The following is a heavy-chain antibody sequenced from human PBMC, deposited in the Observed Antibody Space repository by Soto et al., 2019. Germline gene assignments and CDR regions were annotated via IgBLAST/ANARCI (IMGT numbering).Heavy chain of an antibody. D-gene: IGHD6-13*01. CDR3: AKGEGIAAAGNYFDY. V-gene: IGHV3-48*02. CDR1: GFTFSSYS. Sequence: EVQLVESGGGLVQPGGSLRLSCAASGFTFSSYSMNWVRQAPGKGLEWVSYISSGSNTIYYADSVKGRFTISRDNAKNSLYLQMNSLRDEDTAVYYRAKGEGIAAAGNYFDYWGQGTLVTVSS. CDR2: ISSGSNTI. J-gene: IGHJ4*02.